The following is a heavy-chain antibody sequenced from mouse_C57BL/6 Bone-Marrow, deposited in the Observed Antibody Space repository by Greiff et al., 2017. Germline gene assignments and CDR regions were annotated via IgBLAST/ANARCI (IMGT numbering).Heavy chain of an antibody. J-gene: IGHJ2*01. CDR2: IDPSDSET. Sequence: VQLQQPGAELVRPGSSVKLSCKASGYTFTSYWMHWVKQRPIQGLEWIGNIDPSDSETHYNQKFKDKATLTVDKSSSTAYMQLSSLTSEDSAVFYGARALKLRLRLDYWGQGTTLTVSS. D-gene: IGHD3-2*02. CDR3: ARALKLRLRLDY. V-gene: IGHV1-52*01. CDR1: GYTFTSYW.